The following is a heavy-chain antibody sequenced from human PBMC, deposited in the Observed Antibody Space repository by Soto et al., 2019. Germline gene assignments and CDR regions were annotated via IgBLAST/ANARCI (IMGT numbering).Heavy chain of an antibody. D-gene: IGHD4-17*01. CDR1: GFTFSSYW. CDR3: ARDSQTTVTTCAHL. V-gene: IGHV3-7*03. CDR2: IKQDGSEK. Sequence: GGSLRLSCAAYGFTFSSYWMSWVRQAPGKGLEWVANIKQDGSEKYYVDSVKGRFTISRDNAKNSLYLQMNSLRAEDTVVYYCARDSQTTVTTCAHLGGQGIVVTVSS. J-gene: IGHJ4*02.